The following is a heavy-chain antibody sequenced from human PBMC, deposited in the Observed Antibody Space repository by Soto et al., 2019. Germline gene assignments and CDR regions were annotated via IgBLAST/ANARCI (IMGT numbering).Heavy chain of an antibody. J-gene: IGHJ4*02. D-gene: IGHD3-10*01. Sequence: EVQLVESGGGLAQPGRSLRLACAASGVIFDSYGMHWGRQIPGNGLQLVSGISWNSDTVGYADSVRGRFTVPRDNVRNSLVLQMDSLICEDTGFYHCRNGSLASIVVAACMNWFAYGGQGTLFTVSS. CDR1: GVIFDSYG. CDR2: ISWNSDTV. V-gene: IGHV3-9*01. CDR3: RNGSLASIVVAACMNWFAY.